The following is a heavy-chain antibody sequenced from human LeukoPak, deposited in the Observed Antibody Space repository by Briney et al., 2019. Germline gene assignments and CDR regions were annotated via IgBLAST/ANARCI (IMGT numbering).Heavy chain of an antibody. J-gene: IGHJ4*02. CDR2: TSYRSKWYN. CDR3: ARWQRDTAFFDY. CDR1: GDSVSSNSAA. Sequence: SHTLSLTCAISGDSVSSNSAAWNWIRQSPSRGLEWLVRTSYRSKWYNHYAVSVKSRITINPDTSKNQISLQLESVTPEDTAVYYCARWQRDTAFFDYWGQGTLVTVSS. V-gene: IGHV6-1*01. D-gene: IGHD2-21*02.